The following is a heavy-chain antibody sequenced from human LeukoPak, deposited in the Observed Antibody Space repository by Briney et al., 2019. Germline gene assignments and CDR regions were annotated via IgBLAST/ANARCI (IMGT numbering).Heavy chain of an antibody. CDR2: ISGSSSSYI. V-gene: IGHV3-21*01. Sequence: GGSLRLSCAASGFTFSRYSMNWVRQAPGKGLEWVSSISGSSSSYIYYADSLKGRFTISRDNAKNSLYLQMNSLSAEDTAVYYGARDLYYGDYVRWFDPWGQGTLVTVSS. J-gene: IGHJ5*02. CDR1: GFTFSRYS. CDR3: ARDLYYGDYVRWFDP. D-gene: IGHD4-17*01.